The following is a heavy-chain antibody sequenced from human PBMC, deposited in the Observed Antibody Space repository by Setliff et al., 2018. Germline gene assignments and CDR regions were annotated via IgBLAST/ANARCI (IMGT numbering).Heavy chain of an antibody. CDR2: IYYTGST. CDR1: GGSISSSSHY. CDR3: ARDMGQPYYFES. J-gene: IGHJ4*02. Sequence: SETLSLTCTVSGGSISSSSHYWGWIRQPPGKGLEWIGSIYYTGSTYYNPSLKSRVTMSVDASKRQFSLRLGSATAADTAVYYCARDMGQPYYFESWGLGTLVTVSS. D-gene: IGHD1-1*01. V-gene: IGHV4-39*07.